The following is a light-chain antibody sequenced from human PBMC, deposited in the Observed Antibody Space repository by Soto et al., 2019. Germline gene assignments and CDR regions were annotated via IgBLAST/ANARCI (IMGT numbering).Light chain of an antibody. CDR1: HSVSSSY. CDR2: GAS. CDR3: QQYGSSPPWM. V-gene: IGKV3-20*01. Sequence: EIVLTQSPGTLSLSPGERATLSCRASHSVSSSYLAWYQQKPGQAPRLLIYGASSRATGIPDRFSGSGSGTDFTLTISRLEPEDFAVYYCQQYGSSPPWMFGQGTKVEIK. J-gene: IGKJ1*01.